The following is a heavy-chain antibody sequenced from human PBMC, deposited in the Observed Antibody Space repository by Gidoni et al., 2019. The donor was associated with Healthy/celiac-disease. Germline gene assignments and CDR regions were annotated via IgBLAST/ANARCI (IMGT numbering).Heavy chain of an antibody. CDR3: AKVGGGYIVATIRFDY. Sequence: ELVSAISGSGGSTYYADSVKGRFTISRDNSKNTLYLQMNSLRAEDTAVYYCAKVGGGYIVATIRFDYWGQGTLVTVSS. J-gene: IGHJ4*02. V-gene: IGHV3-23*01. D-gene: IGHD5-12*01. CDR2: ISGSGGST.